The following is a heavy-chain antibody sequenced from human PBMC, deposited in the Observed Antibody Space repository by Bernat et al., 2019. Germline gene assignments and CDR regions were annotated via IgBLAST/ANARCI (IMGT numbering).Heavy chain of an antibody. J-gene: IGHJ4*02. CDR2: VSGSGGKT. CDR3: ARAQSGYASIDY. D-gene: IGHD3-3*01. CDR1: GFTFSTYA. Sequence: EVQLLESGGGLVQPGGSLRLSCAASGFTFSTYAMTWVRQAPGKGLEWVSSVSGSGGKTYYADSVKGRFTISRDNSKNTLYLQMNSLRPEDTAVYFCARAQSGYASIDYWGQGTLVTVSS. V-gene: IGHV3-23*01.